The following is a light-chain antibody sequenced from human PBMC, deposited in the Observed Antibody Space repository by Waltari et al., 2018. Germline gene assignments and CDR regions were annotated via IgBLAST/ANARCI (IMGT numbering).Light chain of an antibody. CDR2: ENN. J-gene: IGLJ2*01. CDR3: GTWDSSLSVGV. V-gene: IGLV1-51*02. Sequence: QSVLTQPPSVSAAPGQKVTISCSGSSPNIGNHYVSWYQHFPGTAPKLLIYENNKRPLGIPDRFFGSKSGTSATLDIHGLQTGDEADYYCGTWDSSLSVGVLGGGTKVTVL. CDR1: SPNIGNHY.